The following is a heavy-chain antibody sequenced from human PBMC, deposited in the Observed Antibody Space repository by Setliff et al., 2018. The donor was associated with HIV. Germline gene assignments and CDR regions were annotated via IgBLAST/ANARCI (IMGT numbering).Heavy chain of an antibody. V-gene: IGHV4-59*11. CDR1: GPSINIHY. CDR3: ARYCGGDCYPSAYYMDV. CDR2: IYSTGST. Sequence: PSETLSLTCTVSGPSINIHYWSWIRQSPGKGFEWIGYIYSTGSTNYNPSLQSRVTISIDTSKNQFSLRLSSVTAADTAVYYCARYCGGDCYPSAYYMDVWGKGTTVTVSS. D-gene: IGHD2-21*01. J-gene: IGHJ6*03.